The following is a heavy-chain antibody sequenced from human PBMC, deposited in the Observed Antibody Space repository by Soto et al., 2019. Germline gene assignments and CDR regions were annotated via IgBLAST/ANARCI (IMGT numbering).Heavy chain of an antibody. CDR2: IYVTGAV. CDR1: GAALNSGNDY. V-gene: IGHV4-31*03. D-gene: IGHD2-21*01. CDR3: ARLRIATNKYKWFDP. Sequence: PWETLSLTCSVSGAALNSGNDYWSWIRQVPGKGLEWIGHIYVTGAVDYNPSLRDRITIYQDTSEWQFSLNLRLVTAADTAVYSCARLRIATNKYKWFDPWAQGTLVTVSS. J-gene: IGHJ5*02.